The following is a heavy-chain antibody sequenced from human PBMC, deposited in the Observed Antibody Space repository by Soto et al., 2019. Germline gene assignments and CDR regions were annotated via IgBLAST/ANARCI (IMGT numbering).Heavy chain of an antibody. CDR1: GFTFTSSA. V-gene: IGHV1-58*01. Sequence: SVKVSCKASGFTFTSSAVQWVRQARGQRLEWVGWIGVGSGNTNYAQKFQERVTITRHMSTSTAYMELSSLKSEDTAVYYCAAMGGSYWRKYYFDYWGQGTLVTVAS. J-gene: IGHJ4*02. CDR2: IGVGSGNT. CDR3: AAMGGSYWRKYYFDY. D-gene: IGHD1-26*01.